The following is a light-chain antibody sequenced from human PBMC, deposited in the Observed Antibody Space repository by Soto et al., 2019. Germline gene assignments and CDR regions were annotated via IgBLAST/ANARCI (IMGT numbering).Light chain of an antibody. Sequence: QSALTQPASVSGSPGQSITISCTGTSSDVGGYNYVSWYQQHPGKAPKLMIYEVINRPSGVSNRFSGSKSGNTASLTISWLQAEDEADYYCRSYTTSNTWVFGGGTKLTVL. J-gene: IGLJ3*02. CDR2: EVI. CDR1: SSDVGGYNY. CDR3: RSYTTSNTWV. V-gene: IGLV2-14*01.